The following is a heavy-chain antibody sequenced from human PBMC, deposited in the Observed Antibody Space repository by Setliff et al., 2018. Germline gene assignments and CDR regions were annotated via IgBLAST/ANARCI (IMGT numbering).Heavy chain of an antibody. D-gene: IGHD3-3*01. CDR3: ARLSGFLYIDV. J-gene: IGHJ6*03. CDR2: IYTSWST. V-gene: IGHV4-61*09. Sequence: SETLSLTCTVSGGSISNTYYYWSWIRQPAGKGLEWIGQIYTSWSTNYNPPLKSRVTISVDTSKNQFSLKLSSVTAADTAVYYCARLSGFLYIDVWGKGTTVTVSS. CDR1: GGSISNTYYY.